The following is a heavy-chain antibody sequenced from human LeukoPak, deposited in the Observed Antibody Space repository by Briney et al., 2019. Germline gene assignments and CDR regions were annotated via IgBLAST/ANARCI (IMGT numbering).Heavy chain of an antibody. Sequence: SETLSLTCTVSGGSISSSSYYWGWIRQPPGKGLEWIGSIYYSGSTYYNPSLKSRVTISVDTSKNQFSLKLSSVTAADTAVYYCARDSGYDQGEGFDPWGQGTLVTVSS. J-gene: IGHJ5*02. D-gene: IGHD5-12*01. CDR1: GGSISSSSYY. CDR3: ARDSGYDQGEGFDP. V-gene: IGHV4-39*07. CDR2: IYYSGST.